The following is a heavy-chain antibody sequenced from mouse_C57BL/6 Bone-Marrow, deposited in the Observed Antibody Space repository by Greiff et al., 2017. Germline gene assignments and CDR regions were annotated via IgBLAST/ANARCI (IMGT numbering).Heavy chain of an antibody. CDR2: IWCGGST. CDR1: GFSLTSYG. Sequence: VKLMESGPGLVAPSQSLSITCTVSGFSLTSYGLDWVRQPPGKGLEWLGVIWCGGSTNYNSALMTRLSISKDNSKNQVFLKMNSRQTDDTAMYYCAKEGSTMRGYAMDYWGQGTSVTVSS. D-gene: IGHD2-4*01. V-gene: IGHV2-9*01. CDR3: AKEGSTMRGYAMDY. J-gene: IGHJ4*01.